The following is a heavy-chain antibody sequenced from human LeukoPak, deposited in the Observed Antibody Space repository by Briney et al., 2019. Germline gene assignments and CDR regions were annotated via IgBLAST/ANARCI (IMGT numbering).Heavy chain of an antibody. V-gene: IGHV3-21*05. D-gene: IGHD4-17*01. J-gene: IGHJ4*02. CDR1: GFTFSSYN. CDR3: AREYYGQFEY. Sequence: GGSLRLSCAASGFTFSSYNMNWVRQAPGKGLEWVSYIGRTSSYTNYADSVKGRFSISRDNAKNSLYLQMNSLGAEDTAVYFCAREYYGQFEYWGQGTLVTVSS. CDR2: IGRTSSYT.